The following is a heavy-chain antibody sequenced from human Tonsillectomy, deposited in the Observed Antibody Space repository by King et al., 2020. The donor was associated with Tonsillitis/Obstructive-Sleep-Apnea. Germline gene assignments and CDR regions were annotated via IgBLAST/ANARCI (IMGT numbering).Heavy chain of an antibody. Sequence: QLQESGPGLVKPSQTLSLTCTVSGGSISSGGYYWSWIRQHPGKGLEWIGYIYYSGSTYYNPSLKSRVTISVDTSKNQFSLKLSSVTAADTAVYYCARGETYYYDSSGPTQPDAFDIWGQGTMVTVSS. V-gene: IGHV4-31*03. J-gene: IGHJ3*02. CDR2: IYYSGST. CDR1: GGSISSGGYY. D-gene: IGHD3-22*01. CDR3: ARGETYYYDSSGPTQPDAFDI.